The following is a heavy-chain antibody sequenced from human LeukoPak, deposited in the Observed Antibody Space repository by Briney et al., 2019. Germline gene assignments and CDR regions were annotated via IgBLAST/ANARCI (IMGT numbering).Heavy chain of an antibody. V-gene: IGHV1-18*01. J-gene: IGHJ4*02. Sequence: GASVKVSCKASGYTFTSYGISWVRQAPGQGLEWMGWISAHNGNTNYAQKLQGRVTMTTDTSTSTAYMELRSLRSDDTAVYYCARAGDHYDSSGYVDYWGQGTLVTVSS. CDR3: ARAGDHYDSSGYVDY. D-gene: IGHD3-22*01. CDR1: GYTFTSYG. CDR2: ISAHNGNT.